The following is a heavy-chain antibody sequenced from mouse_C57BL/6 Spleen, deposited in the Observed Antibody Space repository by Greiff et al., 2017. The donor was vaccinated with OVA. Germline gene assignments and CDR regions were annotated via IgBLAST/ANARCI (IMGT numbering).Heavy chain of an antibody. CDR1: GYTFTSYW. Sequence: QVQLQQPGAELVKPGASVKLSCKASGYTFTSYWMQWVKQRPGQGLEWIGEIDPSDSYTNYNQKFKGKATLTVDTSSSTAYMQLSSLTSEDSACYYCARSMVNSWFAYWGQGTLVTVSA. CDR3: ARSMVNSWFAY. D-gene: IGHD2-2*01. V-gene: IGHV1-50*01. J-gene: IGHJ3*01. CDR2: IDPSDSYT.